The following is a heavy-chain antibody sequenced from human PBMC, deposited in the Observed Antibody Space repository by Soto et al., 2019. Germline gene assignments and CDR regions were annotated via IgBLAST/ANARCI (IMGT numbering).Heavy chain of an antibody. CDR2: INPNSGGT. J-gene: IGHJ6*02. D-gene: IGHD2-2*01. CDR1: GYSFTSND. CDR3: ARAVPVASHDGMDV. V-gene: IGHV1-2*02. Sequence: ASVKVSCKASGYSFTSNDINWVRQAPGQGLEWMGWINPNSGGTNYAQKFQGRVTMTRDTSISTTYMELSRLRSDDTAVYYCARAVPVASHDGMDVWGQGTTVTVSS.